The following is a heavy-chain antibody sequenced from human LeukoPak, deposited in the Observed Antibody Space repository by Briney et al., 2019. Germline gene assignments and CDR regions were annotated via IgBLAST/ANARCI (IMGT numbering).Heavy chain of an antibody. CDR1: GFTFSSYG. CDR3: AKAHRYSTSADAFDI. V-gene: IGHV3-48*04. Sequence: GGSLRLSCAASGFTFSSYGVNWVRQAPGKGLEFISYISSSTSTIYYADSVKGRFTISRDNAKNSLYLQMNSLRAEDMALYYCAKAHRYSTSADAFDIWGQGTMVTVSS. J-gene: IGHJ3*02. CDR2: ISSSTSTI. D-gene: IGHD6-6*01.